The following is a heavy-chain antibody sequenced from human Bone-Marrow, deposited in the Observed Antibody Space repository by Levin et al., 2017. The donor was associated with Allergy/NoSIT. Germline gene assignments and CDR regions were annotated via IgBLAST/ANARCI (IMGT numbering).Heavy chain of an antibody. CDR2: ISRYDGRT. Sequence: GESLKISCVASGFTFSTYAMSWVRQAPGKGLEWVSTISRYDGRTYYADSVKGRFTISRDDSENTLYVQMNSLSAEDTAVYYCAKDRGAILGDGWGKGTTVTVSS. J-gene: IGHJ6*03. V-gene: IGHV3-23*01. D-gene: IGHD2-15*01. CDR3: AKDRGAILGDG. CDR1: GFTFSTYA.